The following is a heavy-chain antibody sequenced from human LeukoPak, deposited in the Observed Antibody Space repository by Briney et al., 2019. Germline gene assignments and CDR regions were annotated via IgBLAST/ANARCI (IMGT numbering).Heavy chain of an antibody. V-gene: IGHV3-7*01. CDR2: IKQDGSEK. CDR1: GFTFSSYW. D-gene: IGHD3-22*01. J-gene: IGHJ4*02. Sequence: GGSLRLSCAASGFTFSSYWMSWVRQAPGKGLEWVAHIKQDGSEKYYVDSVEGRFTISRDKDKKSLYLQMNSLRAEDTAVYYCARVPTQDYYDSSGYSDYWGQGTLVTVSS. CDR3: ARVPTQDYYDSSGYSDY.